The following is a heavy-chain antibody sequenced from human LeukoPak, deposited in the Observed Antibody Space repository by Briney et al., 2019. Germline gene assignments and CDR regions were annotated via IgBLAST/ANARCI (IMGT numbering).Heavy chain of an antibody. Sequence: ASVKVSCKVSGYTLTELSMHWVRQAPGKGLEWMGGFDPEDGETIYAQKFQGRVTMTEDTSTDTAYMELSSLRSEDAAVYYCATVRFGELNFDYWGQGTLVTVSS. CDR2: FDPEDGET. CDR1: GYTLTELS. V-gene: IGHV1-24*01. J-gene: IGHJ4*02. CDR3: ATVRFGELNFDY. D-gene: IGHD3-10*01.